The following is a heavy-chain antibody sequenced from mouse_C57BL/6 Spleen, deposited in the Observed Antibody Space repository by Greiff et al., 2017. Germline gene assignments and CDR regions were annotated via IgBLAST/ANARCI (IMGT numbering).Heavy chain of an antibody. CDR1: GYTFTDYY. CDR3: ARDSSGPFYAMDY. V-gene: IGHV1-19*01. D-gene: IGHD3-2*02. J-gene: IGHJ4*01. CDR2: INPYNGGT. Sequence: EVKLEESGPVLVKPGASVKMSCKASGYTFTDYYMNWVKQSHGKSLEWIGVINPYNGGTSYNQKFKGKATLTVDKSSSTAYIELNSLTSEDSAVXYCARDSSGPFYAMDYGGQGTSVTVSS.